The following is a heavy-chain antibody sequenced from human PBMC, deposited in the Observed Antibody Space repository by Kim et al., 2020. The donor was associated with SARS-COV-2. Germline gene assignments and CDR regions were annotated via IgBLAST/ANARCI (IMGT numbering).Heavy chain of an antibody. Sequence: ASVKVSCKASGYTFTSYGITWVRQAPGQGLEWMGWINSKNGETKYAENLQGRVIMTTDISTNTVDLDLGSLTSDDTAVYYCARADDTLTGYVDYWGQGTLVTVSS. J-gene: IGHJ4*02. D-gene: IGHD3-9*01. CDR2: INSKNGET. CDR1: GYTFTSYG. CDR3: ARADDTLTGYVDY. V-gene: IGHV1-18*01.